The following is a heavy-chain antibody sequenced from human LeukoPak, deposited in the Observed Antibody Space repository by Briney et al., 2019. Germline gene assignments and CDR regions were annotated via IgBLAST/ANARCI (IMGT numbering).Heavy chain of an antibody. V-gene: IGHV1-2*02. D-gene: IGHD1-26*01. Sequence: ASVKVSCKASGYTFTGYYMHWVRQAPGQGLEWMGWINPNSGGTNYAQKFQGRVTMTRDTSISTAYMELSRLRSDDTAVYYCARDHSGSYPNDAFDIWGQGTMVTVSS. CDR3: ARDHSGSYPNDAFDI. CDR1: GYTFTGYY. J-gene: IGHJ3*02. CDR2: INPNSGGT.